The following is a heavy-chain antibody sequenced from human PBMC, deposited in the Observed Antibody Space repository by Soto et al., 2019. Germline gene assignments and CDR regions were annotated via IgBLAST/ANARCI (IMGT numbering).Heavy chain of an antibody. D-gene: IGHD6-19*01. V-gene: IGHV3-13*01. CDR1: GFTISSYD. Sequence: GGSLRLSCAASGFTISSYDMHWVRQATGKGLEWVSAIGTAGDTYYPGSVKGRFTISRENAKNSLYLQMNSLRAEDTAVYYCARALIAVAGTTGPYYYYYGMDVWGQGTTVTVSS. CDR3: ARALIAVAGTTGPYYYYYGMDV. CDR2: IGTAGDT. J-gene: IGHJ6*02.